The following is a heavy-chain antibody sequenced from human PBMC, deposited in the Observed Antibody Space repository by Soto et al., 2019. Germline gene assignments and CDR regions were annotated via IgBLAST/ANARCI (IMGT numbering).Heavy chain of an antibody. J-gene: IGHJ4*02. CDR3: ASDSYSYGYNGEIN. CDR1: GGSISSGGYY. D-gene: IGHD5-18*01. CDR2: IYYSGST. V-gene: IGHV4-31*03. Sequence: QVQLQESGPGLVKPSQTLSLTCTVSGGSISSGGYYWSWIRQHPGKGLEWIGYIYYSGSTHYNPSLKSRVTISADTSNNQFSLKLSSVTAADTAVYYCASDSYSYGYNGEINWGQGTLVTVSS.